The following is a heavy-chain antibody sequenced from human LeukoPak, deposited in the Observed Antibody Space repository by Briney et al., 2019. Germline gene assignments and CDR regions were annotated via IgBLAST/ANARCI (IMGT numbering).Heavy chain of an antibody. V-gene: IGHV3-23*01. J-gene: IGHJ1*01. CDR1: GFTFSSYA. D-gene: IGHD3-22*01. CDR3: ARAPSEIGGYYPEYFRH. CDR2: ISGSGNST. Sequence: GGSQRLSCAASGFTFSSYAMSWVRQAPGKGLECFSVISGSGNSTFYTDSVKGRFTISRDNAKNTVSLQMNSLRPEDTGVYYCARAPSEIGGYYPEYFRHWGQGTLVTVSS.